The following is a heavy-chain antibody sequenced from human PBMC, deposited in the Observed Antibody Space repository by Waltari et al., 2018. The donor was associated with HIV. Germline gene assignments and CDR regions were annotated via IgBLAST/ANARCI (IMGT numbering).Heavy chain of an antibody. CDR2: ISGSGGSK. Sequence: EVQLLESGGGLVQPGGSLRLSCAASGFTFSSYAMSWVRQAPGKGLEWGSSISGSGGSKYYADSVKGRFTISRDNSKNTLYLQMNSRRAEDTAVYYCAKGKSQPDIVLMVYADFDKEYGMDVWGQGTTVTVSS. J-gene: IGHJ6*02. CDR1: GFTFSSYA. CDR3: AKGKSQPDIVLMVYADFDKEYGMDV. V-gene: IGHV3-23*01. D-gene: IGHD2-8*01.